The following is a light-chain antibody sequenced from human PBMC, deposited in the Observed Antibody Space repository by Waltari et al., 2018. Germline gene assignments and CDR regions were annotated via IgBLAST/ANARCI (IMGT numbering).Light chain of an antibody. CDR3: QQYNSYSRPT. V-gene: IGKV1-5*01. CDR2: DAS. J-gene: IGKJ4*01. CDR1: QSISSW. Sequence: DIQMTQSPSTLSASVGDRVNITCRASQSISSWLAWYQQKPGKAPKRLMHDASSLESGVPSRFSGSGSGTEFTLTISSLQPDDFATYYCQQYNSYSRPTFGGGTKVEIK.